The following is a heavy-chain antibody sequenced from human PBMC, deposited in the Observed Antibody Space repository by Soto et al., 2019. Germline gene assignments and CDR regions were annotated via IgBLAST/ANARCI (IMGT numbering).Heavy chain of an antibody. CDR2: ISSSGSTI. Sequence: GGSLRLSCAASGFTFSSYEMNWVRQAPGKGLEWVSYISSSGSTIYYADSVKGRFTISRDNAKNSLYLQMNSLRAEDTAVYYCATTANWYFDLWGRGTLVTVSS. J-gene: IGHJ2*01. CDR3: ATTANWYFDL. CDR1: GFTFSSYE. V-gene: IGHV3-48*03.